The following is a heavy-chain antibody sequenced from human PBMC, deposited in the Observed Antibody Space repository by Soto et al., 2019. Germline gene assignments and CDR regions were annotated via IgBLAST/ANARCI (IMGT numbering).Heavy chain of an antibody. V-gene: IGHV1-3*01. CDR3: ARGPDYYYCSYFDY. D-gene: IGHD3-22*01. Sequence: GASEKVSYMDCGYSFPNYSMYLVGLDPGERLEWMGWINAGNGNTKYSQKFQGRVTITRDTSASTAYMELSSLRSEDTAVYYCARGPDYYYCSYFDYWGQGTLVTVSS. CDR2: INAGNGNT. J-gene: IGHJ4*02. CDR1: GYSFPNYS.